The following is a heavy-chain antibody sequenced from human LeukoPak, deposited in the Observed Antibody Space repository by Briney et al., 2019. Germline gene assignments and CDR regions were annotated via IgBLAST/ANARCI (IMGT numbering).Heavy chain of an antibody. CDR2: INHSGST. CDR1: GGSFSGYY. CDR3: ASPSGDILAGYYGL. Sequence: PSETLTLTCAVYGGSFSGYYLSWIRQPPGKGLEWIGEINHSGSTNYNPSLKSRVTISVDTSKNQFSLQLRSVTAADTAVYYCASPSGDILAGYYGLWGQGAQVTVSS. J-gene: IGHJ4*02. V-gene: IGHV4-34*01. D-gene: IGHD3-9*01.